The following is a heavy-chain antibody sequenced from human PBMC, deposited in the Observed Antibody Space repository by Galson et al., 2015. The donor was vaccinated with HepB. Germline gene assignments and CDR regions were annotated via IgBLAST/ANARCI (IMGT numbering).Heavy chain of an antibody. CDR2: ISYGGSNK. Sequence: SLRLSCAASGFTFSNYAMYWVRQAPGKGLEWVAIISYGGSNKYYADSVKGRFTISRDNSKNTLYLQMNSLRAEDTAVYHCARGRGSYSLDYWGQGTLVTVSS. D-gene: IGHD1-26*01. J-gene: IGHJ4*02. V-gene: IGHV3-30-3*01. CDR1: GFTFSNYA. CDR3: ARGRGSYSLDY.